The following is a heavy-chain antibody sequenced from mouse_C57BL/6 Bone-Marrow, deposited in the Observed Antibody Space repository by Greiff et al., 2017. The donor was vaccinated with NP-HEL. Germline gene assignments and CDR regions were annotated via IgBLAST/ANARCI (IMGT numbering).Heavy chain of an antibody. CDR3: ARALWLRRAY. J-gene: IGHJ3*01. D-gene: IGHD2-2*01. CDR2: ISDGGSYT. CDR1: GFTFSSYA. Sequence: DVKLQESGGGLVKPGGSLKLSCAASGFTFSSYAMSWVRQTPEKRLEWVATISDGGSYTYYPDNVKGRFTISRDNAKNNLYLQMSHLKSEDTAMYYCARALWLRRAYWGQGTLVTVSA. V-gene: IGHV5-4*03.